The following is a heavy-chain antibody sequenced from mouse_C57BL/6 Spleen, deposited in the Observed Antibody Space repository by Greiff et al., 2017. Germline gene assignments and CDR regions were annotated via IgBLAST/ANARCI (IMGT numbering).Heavy chain of an antibody. J-gene: IGHJ4*01. CDR3: ARYRGVMDY. V-gene: IGHV7-3*01. CDR1: GFTFTAYY. CDR2: IRNKANGYTT. Sequence: EVQLVESGGGLVQPGGSLSLSCAASGFTFTAYYMSWVRQPPGKALEWLGFIRNKANGYTTEYSASVKGRFTISRDNSQSILYLQMNALRAEDSATYYCARYRGVMDYWGQGTSVTVSS.